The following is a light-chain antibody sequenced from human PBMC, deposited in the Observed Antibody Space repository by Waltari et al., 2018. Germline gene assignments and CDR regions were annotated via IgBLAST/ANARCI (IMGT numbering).Light chain of an antibody. V-gene: IGKV3-20*01. J-gene: IGKJ2*01. CDR3: QQYGGSSYT. Sequence: EIVLTQSPGTLALSPGERASLPCRASQNIGSSSLAWYQHKPGQAPRLLIYGTSNRATGIPDRFTGSASGTDFTLTISRLEPEDFAVYYCQQYGGSSYTFGQGTKLEIK. CDR1: QNIGSSS. CDR2: GTS.